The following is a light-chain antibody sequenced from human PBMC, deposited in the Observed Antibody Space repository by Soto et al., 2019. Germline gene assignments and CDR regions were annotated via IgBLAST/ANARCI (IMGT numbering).Light chain of an antibody. V-gene: IGKV3-15*01. CDR1: QGVRNN. CDR2: GAS. CDR3: HQYNQWPLWT. Sequence: EVVMTRSPVTLSVSPGESATLSCRASQGVRNNLAWYQQRPGQAPRLLIYGASTRAAGIPARFSGSGSETEFTLTIRSLQSEDFAVYYCHQYNQWPLWTFGQGTKVEI. J-gene: IGKJ1*01.